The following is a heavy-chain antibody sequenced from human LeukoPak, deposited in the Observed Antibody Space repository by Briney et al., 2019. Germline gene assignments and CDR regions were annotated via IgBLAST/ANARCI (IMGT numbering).Heavy chain of an antibody. CDR3: ARESPGNWFDP. Sequence: WGALRLSCAASGFTFSSYSMNWVRQAPGKGLEWVSSISSSSSYIYYADSVKGRFTISRDNAKNSLYLQMNSLRAEDTAVYYCARESPGNWFDPWGQGTLVTVSS. D-gene: IGHD1-14*01. CDR1: GFTFSSYS. V-gene: IGHV3-21*01. J-gene: IGHJ5*02. CDR2: ISSSSSYI.